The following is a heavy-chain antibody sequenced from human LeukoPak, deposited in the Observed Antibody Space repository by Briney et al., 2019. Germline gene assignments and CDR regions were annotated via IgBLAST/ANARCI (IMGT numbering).Heavy chain of an antibody. CDR3: AGATATGTGRAFHY. Sequence: SETLSLTCAVYGESITAYYWTWIRQPPGKRLEWIGEVRHSGSTNYNPSLKSRVTMSVDMSENQFSLKLNSVTAADTAVYYCAGATATGTGRAFHYWAQGNLVPVSS. CDR1: GESITAYY. CDR2: VRHSGST. D-gene: IGHD3-10*01. J-gene: IGHJ4*02. V-gene: IGHV4-34*01.